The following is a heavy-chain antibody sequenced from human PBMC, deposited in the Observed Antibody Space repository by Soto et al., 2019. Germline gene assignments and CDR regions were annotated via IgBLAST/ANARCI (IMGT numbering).Heavy chain of an antibody. J-gene: IGHJ4*02. Sequence: QVQLVQSGAEVKKPGASVKVSCKASGYTFTGYYMHWVRQAPGQGPECMGWSNPNSGGTTYAQKFQGRVTVTRDTSISTAYMELSSLGSDDTAVYYGARGGSSSLDYWGQGTLVTVSS. CDR1: GYTFTGYY. V-gene: IGHV1-2*02. CDR2: SNPNSGGT. D-gene: IGHD6-6*01. CDR3: ARGGSSSLDY.